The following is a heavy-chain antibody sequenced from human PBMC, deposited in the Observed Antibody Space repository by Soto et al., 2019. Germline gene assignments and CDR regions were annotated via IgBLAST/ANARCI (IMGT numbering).Heavy chain of an antibody. CDR2: VGAFGKTT. CDR3: AKDRHPAGIWTSDY. V-gene: IGHV3-23*01. Sequence: PGGPLRLSCAVSGFAVTAYTINWFCQAPGKGLEWVSGVGAFGKTTYYADSVKGRFTISRDNSKNMLFLQMSSLRAEDTAVYYCAKDRHPAGIWTSDYWGQGT. CDR1: GFAVTAYT. D-gene: IGHD6-13*01. J-gene: IGHJ4*02.